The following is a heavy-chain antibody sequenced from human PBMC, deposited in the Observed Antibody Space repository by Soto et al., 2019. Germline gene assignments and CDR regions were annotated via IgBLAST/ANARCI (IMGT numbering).Heavy chain of an antibody. V-gene: IGHV3-23*01. CDR2: ISGSGGST. Sequence: EVQLLESGGGLVQPGGSLRLSCAASGFTFSSYAMSWVRQAPGKGLEWVSAISGSGGSTYYADSVKGGFTISRDNSKNTLYQQMNSLRAEDTAVYYCAKDKLLRDIVVVVAATDDYWGQGTLVTVSS. D-gene: IGHD2-15*01. J-gene: IGHJ4*02. CDR3: AKDKLLRDIVVVVAATDDY. CDR1: GFTFSSYA.